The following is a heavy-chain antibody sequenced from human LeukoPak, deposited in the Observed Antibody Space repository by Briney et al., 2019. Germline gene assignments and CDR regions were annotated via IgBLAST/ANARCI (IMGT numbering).Heavy chain of an antibody. D-gene: IGHD6-6*01. V-gene: IGHV4-59*08. CDR1: GGSISSYY. J-gene: IGHJ4*02. Sequence: SETLSLTCTVSGGSISSYYWTWIRQPPGKGLGLEWIGHIYYSGGTNYNPSLKSRVTISIDTSKNQVSLKLSSVTAADTAVYYCARLWDSSSSLDYWGQGTLVTVSS. CDR3: ARLWDSSSSLDY. CDR2: IYYSGGT.